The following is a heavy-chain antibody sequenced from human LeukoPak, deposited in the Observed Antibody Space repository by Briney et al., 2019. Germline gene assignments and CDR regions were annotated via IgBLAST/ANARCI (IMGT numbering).Heavy chain of an antibody. CDR3: TRDATHSSGSNCYGRDLDY. CDR1: GFTFSSYW. V-gene: IGHV3-7*01. Sequence: GGSLRLSCAASGFTFSSYWMSWVRQAPGKGLEWVANIKQDGSEKYYVDSVKGRFTISRDNAKNSLYLQMNSLRAEDTAVYYCTRDATHSSGSNCYGRDLDYWGQGTLVTVSS. J-gene: IGHJ4*02. CDR2: IKQDGSEK. D-gene: IGHD2-15*01.